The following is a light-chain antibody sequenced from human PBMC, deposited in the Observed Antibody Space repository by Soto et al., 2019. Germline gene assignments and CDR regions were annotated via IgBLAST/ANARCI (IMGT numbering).Light chain of an antibody. CDR3: QQYNNWPPRGT. CDR2: GAS. CDR1: QSVSSN. Sequence: EIVMTQSPATLSVSPGERATLSCRASQSVSSNLAWYQQKPGQAPRLLISGASTRATGIPARFSGSGSGTEFTPTISSLQSEDFAVYYCQQYNNWPPRGTFGQGTKVEIK. V-gene: IGKV3-15*01. J-gene: IGKJ1*01.